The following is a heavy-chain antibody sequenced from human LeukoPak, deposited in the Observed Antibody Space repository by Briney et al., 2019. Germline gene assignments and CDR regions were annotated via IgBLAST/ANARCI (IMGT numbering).Heavy chain of an antibody. CDR1: GFTFSSYA. CDR3: ARWKMELQRNAFDF. J-gene: IGHJ3*01. Sequence: PGGSLRLSCAASGFTFSSYAMSWVRQAPGKGLEWVSAISGSGGSTYYADSVKGRFTISRDNSKNTLYLQMNSLRADDTAVYYCARWKMELQRNAFDFWGQGTVVTVSS. D-gene: IGHD1-26*01. CDR2: ISGSGGST. V-gene: IGHV3-23*01.